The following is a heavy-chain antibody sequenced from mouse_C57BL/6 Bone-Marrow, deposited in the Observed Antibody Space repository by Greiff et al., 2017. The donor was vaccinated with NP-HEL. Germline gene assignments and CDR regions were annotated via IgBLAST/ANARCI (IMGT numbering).Heavy chain of an antibody. J-gene: IGHJ2*01. CDR2: IYPRDGST. V-gene: IGHV1-85*01. Sequence: VMLVESGPELVKPGASVKLSCKASGYTFTSYDINWVKQRPGQGLEWIGWIYPRDGSTKYNEKFKGKATLTVDTSSSTAYMELHSLTSEDSAVYFCARRGYYSNLDYWGQGTTLTVSS. CDR3: ARRGYYSNLDY. CDR1: GYTFTSYD. D-gene: IGHD2-5*01.